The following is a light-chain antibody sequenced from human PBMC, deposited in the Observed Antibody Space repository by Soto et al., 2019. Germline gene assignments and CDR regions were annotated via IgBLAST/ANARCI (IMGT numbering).Light chain of an antibody. Sequence: QPASVSGSPGQSITISCTGTSSDVGTYNYVSWYQHYPGKAPKLIIYEVSNRPSGVSNRFSGSKSGSTASLIISGLQAEDEADYHCTSYTRDTALVFGTGTKLTVL. V-gene: IGLV2-14*01. CDR3: TSYTRDTALV. CDR1: SSDVGTYNY. CDR2: EVS. J-gene: IGLJ1*01.